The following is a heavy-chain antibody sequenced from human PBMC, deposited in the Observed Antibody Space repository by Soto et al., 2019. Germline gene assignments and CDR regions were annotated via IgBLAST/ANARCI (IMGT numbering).Heavy chain of an antibody. CDR3: ARVVGALGHWFAP. D-gene: IGHD1-26*01. CDR2: ISVYNGNT. Sequence: QVQLVQSGAEVKKPGASVKVSCKASGYTFTSYGISWVRQAPGQGLEWMERISVYNGNTNYAQKPQGRVTMTTDTSASTAYTELSSLLSHDTAVSYWARVVGALGHWFAPWCQGTLVTVSS. V-gene: IGHV1-18*01. J-gene: IGHJ5*02. CDR1: GYTFTSYG.